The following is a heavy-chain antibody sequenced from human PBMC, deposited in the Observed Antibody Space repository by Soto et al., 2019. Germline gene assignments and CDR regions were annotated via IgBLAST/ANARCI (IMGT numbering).Heavy chain of an antibody. CDR1: GFTVSSNY. D-gene: IGHD6-6*01. V-gene: IGHV3-53*04. CDR3: ARVSSSSSFDY. CDR2: IYSGGST. Sequence: EVQLVESGGGLVQPGGSLRLSCAASGFTVSSNYMSWVRQAPGKGLEWVSVIYSGGSTYYADSVKGRVTISRHNSKNTLYLQMNSLRAEDTAVYYCARVSSSSSFDYWGQGTLVTVSS. J-gene: IGHJ4*02.